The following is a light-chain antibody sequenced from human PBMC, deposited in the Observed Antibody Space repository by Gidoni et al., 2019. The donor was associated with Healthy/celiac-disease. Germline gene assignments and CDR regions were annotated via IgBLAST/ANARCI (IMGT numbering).Light chain of an antibody. CDR3: QQYNSYSKT. J-gene: IGKJ1*01. CDR1: QSISSW. Sequence: PSTLSASVGDRVTITCRASQSISSWLAWYQQKPGKAPKLLIYKASSLESGVPSRFSGSGSGTEFTLTISSLQPDDFATYYCQQYNSYSKTFGQGTKVEIK. CDR2: KAS. V-gene: IGKV1-5*03.